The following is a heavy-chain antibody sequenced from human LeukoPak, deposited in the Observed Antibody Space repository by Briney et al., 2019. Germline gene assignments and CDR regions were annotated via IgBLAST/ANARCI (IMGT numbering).Heavy chain of an antibody. CDR2: IIPIFGTA. CDR1: GGTFSSYA. V-gene: IGHV1-69*05. J-gene: IGHJ6*03. D-gene: IGHD1-26*01. CDR3: AIQTGVGRSYYYYCMDV. Sequence: SVKVSCKASGGTFSSYAISWVRQAPGQGLEWMGRIIPIFGTANYAQKFQGRVTITTDESTSTAYMELSSLRSEDTAVYYCAIQTGVGRSYYYYCMDVWGKGTTVTVSS.